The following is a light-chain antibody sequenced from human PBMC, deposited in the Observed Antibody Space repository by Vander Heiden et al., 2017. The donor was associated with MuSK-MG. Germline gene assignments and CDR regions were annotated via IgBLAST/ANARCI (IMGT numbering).Light chain of an antibody. V-gene: IGKV3-20*01. J-gene: IGKJ1*01. CDR3: HQDGSSRWT. Sequence: EIVLTQSPGTLSLSPGERATLSCRASQSVSSSYLAWYQQKPGQAPRLLIYGASSRATAIPDTFSGSGSGTDFTLTIIRLEPEDFAVYYCHQDGSSRWTFGQGTKVXIK. CDR2: GAS. CDR1: QSVSSSY.